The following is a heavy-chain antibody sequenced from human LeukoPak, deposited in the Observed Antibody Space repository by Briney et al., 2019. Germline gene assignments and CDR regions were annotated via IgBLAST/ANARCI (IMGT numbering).Heavy chain of an antibody. J-gene: IGHJ3*02. D-gene: IGHD3-3*01. CDR1: GGSISSYY. CDR3: ARRPRITIFGVVNVRSGAFDI. CDR2: INHSGST. Sequence: PSETLSLTCTVSGGSISSYYWSWIRQPPGKGLEWIGEINHSGSTNYNPSLKSRVTISVDTSKNQFSLKLSSVTAADTAVYYCARRPRITIFGVVNVRSGAFDIWGQGTMVTVSS. V-gene: IGHV4-34*01.